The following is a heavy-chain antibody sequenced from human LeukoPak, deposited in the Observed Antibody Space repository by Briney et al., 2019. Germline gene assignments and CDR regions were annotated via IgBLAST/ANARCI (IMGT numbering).Heavy chain of an antibody. CDR3: ARRRGGSYAGRYYYYYYYMDV. CDR1: GGSFSGYY. V-gene: IGHV4-34*01. CDR2: INHSGST. Sequence: SETLSLTCAVYGGSFSGYYWSWIRQPPGKGLEWIGEINHSGSTNYNPSPKSRVTISVDTSKNQFSLKLSSVTAADTAVYYCARRRGGSYAGRYYYYYYYMDVWGKGTTVTISS. D-gene: IGHD1-26*01. J-gene: IGHJ6*03.